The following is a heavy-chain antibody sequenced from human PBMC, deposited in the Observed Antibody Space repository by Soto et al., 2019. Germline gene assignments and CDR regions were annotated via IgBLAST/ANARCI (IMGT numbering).Heavy chain of an antibody. CDR1: GGSISSGGYY. CDR2: IYYSGST. D-gene: IGHD4-17*01. V-gene: IGHV4-31*03. J-gene: IGHJ2*01. Sequence: SSETLSLTCTVSGGSISSGGYYWSWIRQHPGKGLEWIGYIYYSGSTYYNPSLKSRVTISVDTSKNQFSLKLSSVTAADTAVYYCARHRTTVTTEDWYFDLWGRGTLVTVSS. CDR3: ARHRTTVTTEDWYFDL.